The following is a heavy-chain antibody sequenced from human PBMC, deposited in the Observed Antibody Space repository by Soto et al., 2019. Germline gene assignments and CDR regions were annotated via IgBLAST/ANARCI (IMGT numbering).Heavy chain of an antibody. CDR3: AKGFPGNWFDP. Sequence: SWVRQAPGKGLEWVSAISGSGGSTYYADSVKGRFTISRDNSKNTLYLQMNSLRAEDTAVYYCAKGFPGNWFDPWGQGTLVTVSS. D-gene: IGHD3-10*01. CDR2: ISGSGGST. J-gene: IGHJ5*02. V-gene: IGHV3-23*01.